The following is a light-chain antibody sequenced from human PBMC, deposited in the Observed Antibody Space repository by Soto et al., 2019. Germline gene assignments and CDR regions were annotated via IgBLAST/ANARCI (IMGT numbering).Light chain of an antibody. J-gene: IGLJ1*01. CDR1: SSDVGGYNR. V-gene: IGLV2-14*01. CDR2: DVT. CDR3: SSYTTSSTLEGV. Sequence: QSALTQPASVSGSPGQSITISCTGTSSDVGGYNRVYWYQQHPGKAPKLMIYDVTIRPSGVSNRFSGSKSGNTASLTISGLQAEDEAEYYCSSYTTSSTLEGVFGTGTKLTVL.